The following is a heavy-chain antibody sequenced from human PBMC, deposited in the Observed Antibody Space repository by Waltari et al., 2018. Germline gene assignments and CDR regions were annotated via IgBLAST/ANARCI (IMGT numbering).Heavy chain of an antibody. J-gene: IGHJ4*02. V-gene: IGHV1-2*04. CDR3: ARGSFKDTAMVDFDY. CDR1: GYTFTGYY. CDR2: IKPNSGGT. Sequence: QVQLVQSGAEVKKPGASVKVSCKASGYTFTGYYMHWVRQAPGQGLEWMGWIKPNSGGTNYAQKFQGWVTMTRDTSISTAYMELSRLRSDDTAVYYCARGSFKDTAMVDFDYWGQGTLVTVSS. D-gene: IGHD5-18*01.